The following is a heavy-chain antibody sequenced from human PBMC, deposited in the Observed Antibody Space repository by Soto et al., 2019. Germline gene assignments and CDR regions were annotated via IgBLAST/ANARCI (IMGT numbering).Heavy chain of an antibody. V-gene: IGHV4-59*01. CDR1: GGSMISYY. CDR3: ARARYQLLHPYYYGMDV. CDR2: IYYSGST. D-gene: IGHD2-2*01. J-gene: IGHJ6*02. Sequence: PSETLSVTWTVAGGSMISYYWSWIRQPQGKGLEWIGYIYYSGSTKYNPSLKSRVTISVDTSRNQVSLKLSSVTAADSAVYFCARARYQLLHPYYYGMDVWGQGTTVTVSS.